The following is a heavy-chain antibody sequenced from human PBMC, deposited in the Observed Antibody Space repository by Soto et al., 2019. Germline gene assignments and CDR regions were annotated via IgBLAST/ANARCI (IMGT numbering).Heavy chain of an antibody. J-gene: IGHJ4*02. CDR1: GGSFSGYY. CDR2: INHSGST. Sequence: PSETLSLTCAVYGGSFSGYYWSWIRQPPGKGLEWIGEINHSGSTNYNPSLKSRVTISVDTSKNQFSLKLSSVTAADTAVYYCARSAVNLYCSGGTCPYFDYWGQGTMVTV. V-gene: IGHV4-34*01. D-gene: IGHD2-15*01. CDR3: ARSAVNLYCSGGTCPYFDY.